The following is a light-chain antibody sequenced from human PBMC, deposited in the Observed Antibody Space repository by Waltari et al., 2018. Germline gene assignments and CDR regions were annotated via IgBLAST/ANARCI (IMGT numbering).Light chain of an antibody. Sequence: EIMLTQSPATLSLSPGERATLSCRASQSISKYLAWYQQKPGQVPRHLIDETSRRATGIPDRFSGSGSGTDFSLTISRLEPEDFAVYYCQKYERLPATFGQGTKVEFK. V-gene: IGKV3D-20*01. CDR2: ETS. CDR3: QKYERLPAT. CDR1: QSISKY. J-gene: IGKJ1*01.